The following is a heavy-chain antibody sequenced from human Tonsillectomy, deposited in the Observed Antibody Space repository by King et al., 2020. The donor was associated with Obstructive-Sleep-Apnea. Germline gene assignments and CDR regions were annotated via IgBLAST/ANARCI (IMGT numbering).Heavy chain of an antibody. CDR3: TTWLCSTSCYSDY. J-gene: IGHJ4*02. CDR2: IKSKTDGGTT. D-gene: IGHD2-2*01. CDR1: GFTFSSAY. Sequence: VQLVESGGGLVKPGGSLRLSCAASGFTFSSAYMRWVRQAPGKGLEWVGRIKSKTDGGTTDYAAPVKGRCTISRDDSKNTLYLQMNSLKTEDTAVYYCTTWLCSTSCYSDYSGQGTLVTVSS. V-gene: IGHV3-15*01.